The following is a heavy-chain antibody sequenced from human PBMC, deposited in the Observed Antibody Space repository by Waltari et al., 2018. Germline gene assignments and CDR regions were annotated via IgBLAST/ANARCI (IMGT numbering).Heavy chain of an antibody. J-gene: IGHJ6*02. V-gene: IGHV3-74*01. CDR1: GFPLSTYW. D-gene: IGHD3-10*02. CDR3: ARLMLSHPENGMDV. Sequence: EVQLVESGGGFFQPGGSLSLACEASGFPLSTYWIHWVRQAPGRGLEWVSRISGDGTSISNADSVGGRFSISRDNYKNTVYLQIHSLRAEDTAVFYCARLMLSHPENGMDVWGQGTSVTVS. CDR2: ISGDGTSI.